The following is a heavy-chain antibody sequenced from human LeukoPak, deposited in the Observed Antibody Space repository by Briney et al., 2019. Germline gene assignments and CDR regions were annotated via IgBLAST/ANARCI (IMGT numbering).Heavy chain of an antibody. V-gene: IGHV5-51*01. D-gene: IGHD1-1*01. CDR2: INPSDSDA. Sequence: GESLKISCKGSGYSFTNYWIAWVRQMPGRGLEWMVIINPSDSDARYSPSFQGQVTISADKSISTAYLQWSSLKASDSAMYYCARAWNFDYWGQGTLVTVSS. CDR1: GYSFTNYW. CDR3: ARAWNFDY. J-gene: IGHJ4*02.